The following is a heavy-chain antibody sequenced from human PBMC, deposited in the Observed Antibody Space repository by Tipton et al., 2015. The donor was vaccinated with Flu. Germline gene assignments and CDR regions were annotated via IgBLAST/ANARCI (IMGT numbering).Heavy chain of an antibody. Sequence: QLVQSGAEVKKPGSSVTVSCKASGGTFNSHAISWVRQAPGQGLEWMGGIIAMFGTGNYAQKFQGRATITADESTKTAYMELNSLRSEDTAVYYCAVPTMTVFSSSRGYWGQGTLVTVSS. CDR3: AVPTMTVFSSSRGY. D-gene: IGHD3-10*01. CDR1: GGTFNSHA. CDR2: IIAMFGTG. J-gene: IGHJ4*02. V-gene: IGHV1-69*01.